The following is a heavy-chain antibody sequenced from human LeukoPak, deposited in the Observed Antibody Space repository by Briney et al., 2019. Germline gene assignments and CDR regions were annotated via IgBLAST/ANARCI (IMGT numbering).Heavy chain of an antibody. CDR3: VGLHPRNTVDF. V-gene: IGHV4-59*08. J-gene: IGHJ4*02. CDR2: IYYSGST. CDR1: GCSISSYD. D-gene: IGHD2-8*02. Sequence: SETLSLTCTVSGCSISSYDWSWIRQPPGKGLEWIGYIYYSGSTNYNPSLKIRVTISVDTSKNQFSLKLSSLTAADTAVYYCVGLHPRNTVDFWGQGTLVTVSS.